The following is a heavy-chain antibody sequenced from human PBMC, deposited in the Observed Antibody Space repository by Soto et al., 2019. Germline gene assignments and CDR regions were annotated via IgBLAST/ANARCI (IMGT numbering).Heavy chain of an antibody. V-gene: IGHV5-51*01. CDR2: IYPGDSGT. CDR1: GYSFTSYW. Sequence: PGESLKISCKGSGYSFTSYWIGWVRQMPGKGLEWMGIIYPGDSGTRYSPSFQGQVTISADKSISTAYLQWSSLKASDTAMYYCARLGIAVAGTFGMDVWGQGTTVTVSS. D-gene: IGHD6-19*01. J-gene: IGHJ6*02. CDR3: ARLGIAVAGTFGMDV.